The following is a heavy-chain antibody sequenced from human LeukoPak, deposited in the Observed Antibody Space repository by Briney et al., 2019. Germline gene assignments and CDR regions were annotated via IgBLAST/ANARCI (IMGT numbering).Heavy chain of an antibody. J-gene: IGHJ4*02. V-gene: IGHV4-30-4*01. CDR3: ARGDSYRSGELGP. CDR2: IYYSGST. D-gene: IGHD3-10*01. Sequence: SETLSLTCTVSGGSISSGDYYWSWLRQPPGKGLEWIGYIYYSGSTYYNPSLKSRVTISVDTSKNQFSLKLSSVTAADTAVYYCARGDSYRSGELGPWGQGTLVTVSS. CDR1: GGSISSGDYY.